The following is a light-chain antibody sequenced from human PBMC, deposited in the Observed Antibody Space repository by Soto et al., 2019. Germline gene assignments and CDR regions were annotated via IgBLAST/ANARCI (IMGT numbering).Light chain of an antibody. J-gene: IGKJ4*01. CDR1: QSISTY. CDR3: QQSYTSPVT. V-gene: IGKV1-39*01. Sequence: IPMAQSPSPPSASVGDRVTLPFPASQSISTYLNWYEQKPGKAPNLLIYGASNLQSGVPSRFSGGGSGTDFTLTISSLQPEDFGTYYCQQSYTSPVTFGGGTKVDIK. CDR2: GAS.